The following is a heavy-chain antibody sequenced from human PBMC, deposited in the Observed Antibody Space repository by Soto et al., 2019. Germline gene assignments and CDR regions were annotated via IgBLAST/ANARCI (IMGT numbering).Heavy chain of an antibody. V-gene: IGHV3-30*18. CDR1: VFTFISYA. CDR2: ISYDGSKK. D-gene: IGHD5-18*01. Sequence: GWSLRLSCSSSVFTFISYAMHWVRQAPGMGLEWVALISYDGSKKDYAVSVKGRFIISRDNSKNTLSVQMNSLRAEDTAIYYCAKDKMDGDRYGAGYFDYWAQGTLVTVSS. CDR3: AKDKMDGDRYGAGYFDY. J-gene: IGHJ4*02.